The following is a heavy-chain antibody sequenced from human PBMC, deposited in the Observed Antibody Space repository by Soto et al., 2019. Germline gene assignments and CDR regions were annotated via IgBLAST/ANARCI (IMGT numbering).Heavy chain of an antibody. J-gene: IGHJ4*02. Sequence: PSETLSLTCAVYGGSFSGYYWSWIRQPPGKGLEWIGEINHSGSTNYNPSLKSRVTISVDTSKNQFSLKLSSVTAADTAVYYCARGRRYYYGSGSYPTDLDYWGQGTLITVS. CDR1: GGSFSGYY. CDR2: INHSGST. D-gene: IGHD3-10*01. V-gene: IGHV4-34*01. CDR3: ARGRRYYYGSGSYPTDLDY.